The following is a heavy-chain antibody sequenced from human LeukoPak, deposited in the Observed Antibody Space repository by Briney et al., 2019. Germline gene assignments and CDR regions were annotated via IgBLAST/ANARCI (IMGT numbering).Heavy chain of an antibody. J-gene: IGHJ4*02. CDR2: ISYDGRNR. CDR1: GFIFSTYG. D-gene: IGHD3-22*01. CDR3: AKYRGLYESSGYSGLDD. Sequence: GGSLRLSCAASGFIFSTYGMHWVRQAPGKGLEWVALISYDGRNRYYADSVKGRFTISRDSPNNTLYLQMNSLRTEDTAVYYCAKYRGLYESSGYSGLDDWGQGTLVTVSS. V-gene: IGHV3-30*18.